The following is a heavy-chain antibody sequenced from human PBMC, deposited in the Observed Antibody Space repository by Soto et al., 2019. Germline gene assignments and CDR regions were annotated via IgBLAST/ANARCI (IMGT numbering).Heavy chain of an antibody. CDR3: AKDQASGQGSFDS. CDR1: GGSFSGYY. J-gene: IGHJ4*02. CDR2: INPDGAT. D-gene: IGHD2-15*01. Sequence: SETLSLTCAVYGGSFSGYYWDWIRQPPGKGLEWIGEINPDGATNYTPSLRGRVTISIDTSRNQFSLKLSSVTAADTAVYYCAKDQASGQGSFDSWGQGTLVTVSS. V-gene: IGHV4-34*01.